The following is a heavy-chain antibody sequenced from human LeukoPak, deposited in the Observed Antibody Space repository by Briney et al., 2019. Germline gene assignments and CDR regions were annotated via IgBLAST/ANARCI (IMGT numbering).Heavy chain of an antibody. Sequence: GGSLRLSCAASGFTFSSHAMAWVRQAPGKGLVWVSAIGGLGSSTYYGDSVKGRFTISRDNSKNTVYLQMDSLRVEDTAVYYCARDPGVVAFHYFDFWGQGTLITVSS. D-gene: IGHD3-3*01. CDR1: GFTFSSHA. J-gene: IGHJ4*02. CDR3: ARDPGVVAFHYFDF. V-gene: IGHV3-23*01. CDR2: IGGLGSST.